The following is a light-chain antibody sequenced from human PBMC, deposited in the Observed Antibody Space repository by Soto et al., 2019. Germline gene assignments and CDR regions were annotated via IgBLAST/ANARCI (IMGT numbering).Light chain of an antibody. V-gene: IGKV3-15*01. CDR1: QSVSSN. CDR2: AAS. CDR3: QQYNDWPPKYT. Sequence: EIVMTQSPATLSVSPGERATLSCRASQSVSSNLAWYQQKPGQAPRLLIYAASTRAAGVPARFSGSGSGTEFTLTISSLQSEHSAVYYCQQYNDWPPKYTFGQGTKLEIK. J-gene: IGKJ2*01.